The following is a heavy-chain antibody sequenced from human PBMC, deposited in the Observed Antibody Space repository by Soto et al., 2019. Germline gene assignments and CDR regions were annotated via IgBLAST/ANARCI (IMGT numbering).Heavy chain of an antibody. CDR3: ARDRDFALWFGESNNWFDP. V-gene: IGHV3-33*01. Sequence: GWAPRLSRGASGFTLRSYCKHWGRPGSGQGLEWVAVIWYDGSNKYYADSVKGRFTISRDNSKNTLYLQMNSLRAEDTAVYYCARDRDFALWFGESNNWFDPWGQGTLVTVP. D-gene: IGHD3-10*01. J-gene: IGHJ5*02. CDR2: IWYDGSNK. CDR1: GFTLRSYC.